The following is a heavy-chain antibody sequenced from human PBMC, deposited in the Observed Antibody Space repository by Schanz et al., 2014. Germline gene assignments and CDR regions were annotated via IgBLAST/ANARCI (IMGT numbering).Heavy chain of an antibody. D-gene: IGHD3-22*01. Sequence: QVPLQESGPGLVKPSETLSLTCSVSGGSIRNYYWNWIRQPPGKGVEWIGYIHYSGSTNYNPSLESRVAWSEAPSKNKFPLNVSSVAAADTAVYYCARLNYDSSGYPYYYGMDVWGQGTTVTVSS. V-gene: IGHV4-59*08. J-gene: IGHJ6*02. CDR2: IHYSGST. CDR3: ARLNYDSSGYPYYYGMDV. CDR1: GGSIRNYY.